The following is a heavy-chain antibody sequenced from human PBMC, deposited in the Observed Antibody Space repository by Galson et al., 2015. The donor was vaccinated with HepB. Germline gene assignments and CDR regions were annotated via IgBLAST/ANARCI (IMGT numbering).Heavy chain of an antibody. J-gene: IGHJ5*02. CDR1: GGTFSSYA. D-gene: IGHD4-17*01. CDR2: IIPIFGIA. Sequence: SVKVSCKASGGTFSSYATSWVRQAPGQGLEWMGGIIPIFGIANYAQKFQGRVTITADKSTSTAYMELSSLRSEDTAVYYCARSDYGDYRVDWFDPWGQGTLVTVSS. V-gene: IGHV1-69*10. CDR3: ARSDYGDYRVDWFDP.